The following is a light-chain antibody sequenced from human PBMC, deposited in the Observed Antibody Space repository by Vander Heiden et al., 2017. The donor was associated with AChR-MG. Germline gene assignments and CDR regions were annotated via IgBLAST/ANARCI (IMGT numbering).Light chain of an antibody. J-gene: IGLJ1*01. V-gene: IGLV3-25*03. CDR2: KDI. CDR3: QSADITGTSYV. Sequence: SYELTQPPSVSVSPGQTARITCSADVLSKQSVYWYQQRPGQAAVVVIFKDIERRSGISERFSGSRSGTTVALTISGVQPEDEAAYYCQSADITGTSYVFGAGTKVTVL. CDR1: VLSKQS.